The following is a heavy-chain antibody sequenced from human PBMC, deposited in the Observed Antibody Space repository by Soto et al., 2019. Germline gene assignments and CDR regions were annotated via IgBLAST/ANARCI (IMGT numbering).Heavy chain of an antibody. CDR1: GFTFSSYA. CDR2: ISGSAATT. V-gene: IGHV3-23*01. D-gene: IGHD3-22*01. Sequence: PWGSLRLSCAASGFTFSSYAMNWVRQAPGKGLEWVSAISGSAATTHFADSVKGRFTISRDNSKNTLYLQMNSLRAEDTAVYYSARDPTYYDSSGSYSPPYWGQGTLVTVSP. CDR3: ARDPTYYDSSGSYSPPY. J-gene: IGHJ4*02.